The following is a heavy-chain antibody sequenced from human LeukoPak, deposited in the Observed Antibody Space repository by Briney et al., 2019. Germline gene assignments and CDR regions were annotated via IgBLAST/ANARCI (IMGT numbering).Heavy chain of an antibody. V-gene: IGHV1-18*01. CDR3: ARDWADIVVVVAATHDNDALDI. CDR1: GYTFTSYG. CDR2: ISAYNGNT. Sequence: GASVKVSCKASGYTFTSYGISWVRQAPGQGLEWMGWISAYNGNTNYAQKLQGRVTMTTDTSTSTAYMELRSLRSDDTAVYYCARDWADIVVVVAATHDNDALDIWGQGTMVTVSS. J-gene: IGHJ3*02. D-gene: IGHD2-15*01.